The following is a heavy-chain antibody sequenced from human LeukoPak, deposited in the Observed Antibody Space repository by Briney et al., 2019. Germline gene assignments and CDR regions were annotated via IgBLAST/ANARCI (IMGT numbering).Heavy chain of an antibody. V-gene: IGHV3-7*01. CDR3: ARHLPISTAYRMDV. Sequence: GGSLRLSCAASGFTFGTYWMSWVRQAPGKGLEWVANINHGGRDQHCLGFVKRRFTISGDSAQSSLHLQMNSLRVEDTAVYYGARHLPISTAYRMDVWGQGTTVTVSS. CDR2: INHGGRDQ. D-gene: IGHD5/OR15-5a*01. CDR1: GFTFGTYW. J-gene: IGHJ6*02.